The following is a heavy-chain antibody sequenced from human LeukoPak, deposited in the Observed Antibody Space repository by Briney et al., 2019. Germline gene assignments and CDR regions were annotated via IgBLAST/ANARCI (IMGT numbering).Heavy chain of an antibody. D-gene: IGHD6-6*01. V-gene: IGHV4-59*01. Sequence: PSETLSLTCTVSGGSISSYYWSRIRQPPGKGLEWIGYIYYSGSTNYNPSLKSRVTISVDTSKNQFSLKLSSVTAADTAVYYCARGGAARPIDYWGQGTLVTVSS. CDR1: GGSISSYY. CDR3: ARGGAARPIDY. J-gene: IGHJ4*02. CDR2: IYYSGST.